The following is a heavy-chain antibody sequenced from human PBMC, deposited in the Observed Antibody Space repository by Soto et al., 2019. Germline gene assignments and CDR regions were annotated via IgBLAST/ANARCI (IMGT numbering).Heavy chain of an antibody. D-gene: IGHD4-17*01. V-gene: IGHV3-30*18. Sequence: QVQLVESGGGVVQPGRSLRLSCAASGVTFSSYGMHWVRQAPGKGLGWVVVLSYDGSNKYYADSVKGRFTISRDNSKNTQYLQMNSLRAEDTAVYYCAKVVRLGYGDYSYYFDYWGQGTLVTVSS. CDR3: AKVVRLGYGDYSYYFDY. CDR2: LSYDGSNK. J-gene: IGHJ4*02. CDR1: GVTFSSYG.